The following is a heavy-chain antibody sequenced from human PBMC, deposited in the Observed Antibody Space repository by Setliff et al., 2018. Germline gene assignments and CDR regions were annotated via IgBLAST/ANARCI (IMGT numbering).Heavy chain of an antibody. CDR2: IHPNTGST. V-gene: IGHV1-2*06. CDR3: ARDPLGLEDITLFDY. Sequence: ASVKVSCKTSGYTFTAYYIYWVRQAPGHGLELMGRIHPNTGSTNYLQDFQGRVTITRDTSIYTVYMELTGLRYDDTAIYYCARDPLGLEDITLFDYWGQGTLVTVSS. D-gene: IGHD3-16*01. CDR1: GYTFTAYY. J-gene: IGHJ4*02.